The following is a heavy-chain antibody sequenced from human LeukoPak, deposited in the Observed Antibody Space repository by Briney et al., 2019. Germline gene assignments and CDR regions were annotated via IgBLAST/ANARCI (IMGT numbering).Heavy chain of an antibody. D-gene: IGHD3-10*01. J-gene: IGHJ4*02. CDR2: INYRGST. V-gene: IGHV4-59*01. CDR1: GGSISSYY. CDR3: ARAHGFGELFIY. Sequence: PSETLSLTCTVSGGSISSYYWSWIRQPPGKGLEWIGYINYRGSTNHNPSLKSRVTISVDASKNQFSLKLSSVTAADTAVYYCARAHGFGELFIYWGQGTLVTVSS.